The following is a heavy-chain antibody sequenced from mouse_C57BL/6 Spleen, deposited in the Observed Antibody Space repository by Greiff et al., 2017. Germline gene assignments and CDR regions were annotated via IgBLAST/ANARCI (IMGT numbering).Heavy chain of an antibody. V-gene: IGHV5-17*01. CDR3: ATITTVVFDY. Sequence: DVQLQESGGGLVKPGGSLKLSCAASGFTFSDYGMHWVRQAPEKGLEWVAYISSGSSTIYYADTVKGRFTISRDNAKNTLFLQMTSLRSEDTAMYYCATITTVVFDYWGQGTTLTVSS. CDR1: GFTFSDYG. CDR2: ISSGSSTI. J-gene: IGHJ2*01. D-gene: IGHD1-1*01.